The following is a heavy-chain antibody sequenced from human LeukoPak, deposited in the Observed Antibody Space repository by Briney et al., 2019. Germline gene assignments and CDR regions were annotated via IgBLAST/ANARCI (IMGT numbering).Heavy chain of an antibody. Sequence: GAPVKVSCKTSGYTFTDYGMHWVRQAPGQRLEWMAWMNAGNGDAKYSQKFQGRVIITRDTSASTAYMELSSLRSEDTGVYYRARVPLHDRDDYYYPTWGQGTVVTVSS. D-gene: IGHD3-10*01. CDR1: GYTFTDYG. J-gene: IGHJ1*01. CDR3: ARVPLHDRDDYYYPT. V-gene: IGHV1-3*01. CDR2: MNAGNGDA.